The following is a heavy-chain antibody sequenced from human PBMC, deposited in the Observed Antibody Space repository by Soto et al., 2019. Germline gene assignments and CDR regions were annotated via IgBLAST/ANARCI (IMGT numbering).Heavy chain of an antibody. CDR2: IYPGDSDT. D-gene: IGHD2-8*02. CDR3: ARGYCTATICDPWFDP. J-gene: IGHJ5*02. Sequence: YWIAWVRQMPGKGLEWMGIIYPGDSDTRYSPSFQGQVTISVDKSITTAYLQWSSLKASDTAMYYCARGYCTATICDPWFDPWGQGTLVTVSS. CDR1: YW. V-gene: IGHV5-51*01.